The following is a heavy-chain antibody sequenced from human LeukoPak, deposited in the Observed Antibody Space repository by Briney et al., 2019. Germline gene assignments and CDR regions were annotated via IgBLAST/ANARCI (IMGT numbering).Heavy chain of an antibody. Sequence: SETLSLTCAVFGGSFSGHYWTWIRQPPGKGLEWIGEINHSGGTNYNPSLKSRVIISVDTSKNQFSLKLSSLTAADTAMYYCARPTSWVNYFDPWGQGTLVTVSS. D-gene: IGHD1-7*01. V-gene: IGHV4-34*01. CDR2: INHSGGT. CDR3: ARPTSWVNYFDP. CDR1: GGSFSGHY. J-gene: IGHJ5*02.